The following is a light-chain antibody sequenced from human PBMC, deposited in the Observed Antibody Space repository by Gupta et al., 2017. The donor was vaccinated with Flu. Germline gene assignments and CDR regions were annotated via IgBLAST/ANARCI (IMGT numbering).Light chain of an antibody. CDR2: TNN. CDR3: AAWDDSRSGWV. CDR1: SFNIGSNY. J-gene: IGLJ3*02. V-gene: IGLV1-47*01. Sequence: QSVLTQPPSASGTPGQRVTISCSGSSFNIGSNYVYWYQHLPGTAPKLLIYTNNQRPSGVPDRFSGSKSGTSASLAISGLRSEDEADYYCAAWDDSRSGWVFGGGTKLTVL.